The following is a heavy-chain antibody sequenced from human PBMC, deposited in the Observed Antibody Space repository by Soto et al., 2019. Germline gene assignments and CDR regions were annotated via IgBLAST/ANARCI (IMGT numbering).Heavy chain of an antibody. V-gene: IGHV1-18*01. D-gene: IGHD2-15*01. CDR1: GGTFSSYA. CDR3: TGGGNPWGYFNC. J-gene: IGHJ4*02. Sequence: ASVKVSCKASGGTFSSYAISWVRQAPGQGLEWMGWISADNGNTNYAQKLQGRVTMTTDTSTSTAYMELRSLRSDDTAVYYCTGGGNPWGYFNCWGQGTLVTVSS. CDR2: ISADNGNT.